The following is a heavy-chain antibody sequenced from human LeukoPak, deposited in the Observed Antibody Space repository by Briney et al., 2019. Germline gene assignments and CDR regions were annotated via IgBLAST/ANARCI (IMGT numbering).Heavy chain of an antibody. Sequence: GGSLRLSCAASGFTFSNYALSWVRQAPGKGLQWVSAISGSGGTTYYADFVKGRFTISRDNSKNSLYLQMNSLRAEDMALYYCAKGIRFLGPYYFDYWGQGTLVTVSS. D-gene: IGHD3-3*01. CDR1: GFTFSNYA. CDR3: AKGIRFLGPYYFDY. CDR2: ISGSGGTT. V-gene: IGHV3-23*01. J-gene: IGHJ4*02.